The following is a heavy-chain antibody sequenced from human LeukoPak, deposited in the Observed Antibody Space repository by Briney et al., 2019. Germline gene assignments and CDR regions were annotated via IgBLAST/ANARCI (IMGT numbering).Heavy chain of an antibody. CDR3: ARGPTVVTQYYFDY. V-gene: IGHV1-2*02. D-gene: IGHD4-23*01. CDR2: INPNSGCT. CDR1: GCTFSGYY. J-gene: IGHJ4*02. Sequence: ASVKVSCKASGCTFSGYYMHWVRQAPGQGLEWMGWINPNSGCTNYAQKFQGRVTITRDTSISTAYMELSRLRSDDTAVYYCARGPTVVTQYYFDYWGQGTLVTVSS.